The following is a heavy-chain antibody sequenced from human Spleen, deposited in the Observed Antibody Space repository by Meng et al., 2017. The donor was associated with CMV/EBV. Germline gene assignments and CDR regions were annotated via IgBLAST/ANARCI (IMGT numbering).Heavy chain of an antibody. Sequence: SVKVSCKVSGDTFSSYAITWVRQAPGQGLEWMGGVTPIVGKTDYAQNFQGRVTITTDKSTTTAYMELRSLRSEDTAVYYCARLFYSTSLGRYYYGLDDWGHGTTVTVSS. V-gene: IGHV1-69*10. CDR3: ARLFYSTSLGRYYYGLDD. CDR1: GDTFSSYA. J-gene: IGHJ6*02. D-gene: IGHD6-13*01. CDR2: VTPIVGKT.